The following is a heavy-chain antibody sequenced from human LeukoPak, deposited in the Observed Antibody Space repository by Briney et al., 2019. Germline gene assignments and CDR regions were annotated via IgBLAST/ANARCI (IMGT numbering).Heavy chain of an antibody. CDR1: GFTFSSYS. Sequence: PGGSLRLSCAASGFTFSSYSMNWVRQAPGKELEWVSSISSSSSYIYYADSVKGRFTISRDKAKNSLYLQMSSLRAEDTAVYYCAVPSTYDSSGYYRLYYFDYWGEGTLVTVSS. CDR2: ISSSSSYI. D-gene: IGHD3-22*01. CDR3: AVPSTYDSSGYYRLYYFDY. J-gene: IGHJ4*02. V-gene: IGHV3-21*01.